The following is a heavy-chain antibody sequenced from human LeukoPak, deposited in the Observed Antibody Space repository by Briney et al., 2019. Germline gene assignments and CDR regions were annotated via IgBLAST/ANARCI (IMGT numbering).Heavy chain of an antibody. D-gene: IGHD2-15*01. Sequence: PGGSLRLPCAASGFTFSSYGMHWVRQAPGKGLEWVAFIRYDGSNKYYADSVKGRFTISRDNSKNTLYLQMNSLRAEDTAVYYCAKDRRTGLAALIVVVVAATPPDYWGQGTLVTVSS. V-gene: IGHV3-30*02. J-gene: IGHJ4*02. CDR3: AKDRRTGLAALIVVVVAATPPDY. CDR2: IRYDGSNK. CDR1: GFTFSSYG.